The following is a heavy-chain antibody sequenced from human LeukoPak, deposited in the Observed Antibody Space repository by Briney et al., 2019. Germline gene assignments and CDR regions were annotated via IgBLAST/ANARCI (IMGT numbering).Heavy chain of an antibody. CDR2: IYYSGNA. D-gene: IGHD6-19*01. V-gene: IGHV4-59*01. J-gene: IGHJ4*02. CDR3: VRENYSSGWYGIIDY. CDR1: GGSISNYY. Sequence: SSETLSLTCTVSGGSISNYYWSWIRQPPGKGLEWIGYIYYSGNANYNPSLKSRVTISVDTSKNQFSLKLSSVTAADTAVYYCVRENYSSGWYGIIDYWGQGTLVTVSS.